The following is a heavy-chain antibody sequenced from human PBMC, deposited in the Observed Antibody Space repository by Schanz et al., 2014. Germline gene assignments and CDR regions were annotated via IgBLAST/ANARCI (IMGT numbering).Heavy chain of an antibody. V-gene: IGHV3-48*01. Sequence: DVQLLESGGGLVQPGESLRLSCEASGFTFSNYGMNWVRQAPEKGLEWVSYISSSSGTIYYADSVKGRFTISRDNAKNLLYLQMNGLRAEDTAVYFCARDLSSLTQGDVWGKGTTVTVSS. D-gene: IGHD2-2*01. J-gene: IGHJ6*04. CDR2: ISSSSGTI. CDR3: ARDLSSLTQGDV. CDR1: GFTFSNYG.